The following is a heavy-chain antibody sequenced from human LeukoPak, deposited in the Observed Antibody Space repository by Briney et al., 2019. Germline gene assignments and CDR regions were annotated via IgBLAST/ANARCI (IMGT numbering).Heavy chain of an antibody. J-gene: IGHJ5*02. CDR3: ARDFHGSSSPRKPNWFDP. CDR1: GGSISSSSYY. D-gene: IGHD6-6*01. CDR2: IYYSGST. Sequence: PSKTLSLTCTVSGGSISSSSYYWGWIRQPPGKGLEWIGSIYYSGSTYYNPSLKSRVTISVDTSKNQFSLKLSSVTAADTAVYYCARDFHGSSSPRKPNWFDPWGQGTLVTVSS. V-gene: IGHV4-39*07.